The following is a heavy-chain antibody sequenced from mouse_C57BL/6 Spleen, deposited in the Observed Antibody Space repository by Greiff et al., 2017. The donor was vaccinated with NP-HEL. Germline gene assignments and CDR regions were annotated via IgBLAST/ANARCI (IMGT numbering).Heavy chain of an antibody. CDR2: ISDGGSST. D-gene: IGHD1-1*01. CDR1: GFTFSSYA. J-gene: IGHJ1*03. Sequence: EVQLVESGGGLVKPGGSLKLSCAASGFTFSSYAMSWVRQTPEKRLEWVATISDGGSSTYYPDNVKGRFTISRDNAKNNLYLQMSHLKSEDTAMYYCARVYGSSHWYFDVWGTGTTVTVSS. CDR3: ARVYGSSHWYFDV. V-gene: IGHV5-4*01.